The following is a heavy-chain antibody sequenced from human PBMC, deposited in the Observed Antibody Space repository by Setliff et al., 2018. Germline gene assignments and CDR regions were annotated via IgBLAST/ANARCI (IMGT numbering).Heavy chain of an antibody. CDR3: ARRVGSVGIQLPDY. V-gene: IGHV3-7*03. Sequence: PGGSLRLSCAASGFTFSSYWMSWVRQAPGKGLEGVANIKQDGSEKYYVDSVKGRFTISRDNAKDSLYLQMNILRAEDTAVYYCARRVGSVGIQLPDYWGQGTLVTVSS. CDR1: GFTFSSYW. J-gene: IGHJ4*02. CDR2: IKQDGSEK. D-gene: IGHD5-18*01.